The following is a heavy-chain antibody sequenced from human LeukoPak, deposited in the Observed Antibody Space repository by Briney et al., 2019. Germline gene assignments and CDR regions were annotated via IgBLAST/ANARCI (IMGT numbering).Heavy chain of an antibody. Sequence: GGSLRLSCAASGFTFSNYVMHWVRQAPGKGLEWVAVISYDGSNKYYADSVKGRFTISRDNSKNTLYLQMNSLRAEDTAVYYCARVGYCSSTSCNYYYYGMDVWGQGTTVTVSS. CDR2: ISYDGSNK. V-gene: IGHV3-30*03. D-gene: IGHD2-2*03. CDR1: GFTFSNYV. J-gene: IGHJ6*02. CDR3: ARVGYCSSTSCNYYYYGMDV.